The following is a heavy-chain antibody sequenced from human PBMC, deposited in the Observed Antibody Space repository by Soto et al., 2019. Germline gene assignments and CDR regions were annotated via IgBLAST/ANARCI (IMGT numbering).Heavy chain of an antibody. CDR2: IYPGNSNT. J-gene: IGHJ6*02. CDR1: GYSFTDYW. Sequence: PGESLKISCQGSGYSFTDYWIGWVRQMPGTGLEWLGIIYPGNSNTRYSPSFEGQVTMSADKSINTAYLQWSSLKASDTAMYYCASTAVPAAKHYYYYGMDVWGQGTTVTVSS. D-gene: IGHD2-2*01. CDR3: ASTAVPAAKHYYYYGMDV. V-gene: IGHV5-51*01.